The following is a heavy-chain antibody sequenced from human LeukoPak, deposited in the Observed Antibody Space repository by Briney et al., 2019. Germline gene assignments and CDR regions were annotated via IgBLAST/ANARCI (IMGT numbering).Heavy chain of an antibody. V-gene: IGHV3-23*01. CDR2: ISGSGGST. Sequence: GGSLRLSCAASGFTFSSYAMSWVRQAPGKGLEWVSAISGSGGSTYYADSVKGRFIISRDNSKNTLYLQMNSLRAEDTAVYYCAKSRIAVTTSAVGYWGQGTLVTVSS. D-gene: IGHD4-17*01. CDR3: AKSRIAVTTSAVGY. J-gene: IGHJ4*02. CDR1: GFTFSSYA.